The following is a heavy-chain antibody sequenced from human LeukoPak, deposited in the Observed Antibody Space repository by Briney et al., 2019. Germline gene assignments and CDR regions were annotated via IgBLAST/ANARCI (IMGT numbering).Heavy chain of an antibody. J-gene: IGHJ4*02. V-gene: IGHV4-34*01. D-gene: IGHD5-24*01. CDR1: GGSFSGYY. Sequence: SETLSLTCAVYGGSFSGYYWSWIRQPPGKGLEWIGEINHSGSTNYNPSLKSRVTISVDTSKNKFSLKLSSVTAADTAVYYCARIRRDGYNSYFDYWGQGTLVTVSS. CDR3: ARIRRDGYNSYFDY. CDR2: INHSGST.